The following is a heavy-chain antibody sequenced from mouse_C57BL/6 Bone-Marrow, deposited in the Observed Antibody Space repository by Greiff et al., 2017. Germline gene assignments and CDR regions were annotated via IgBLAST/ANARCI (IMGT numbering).Heavy chain of an antibody. CDR1: GFTFSDYG. J-gene: IGHJ4*01. D-gene: IGHD2-4*01. Sequence: DVKLVESGGGLVKPGGSLKLSCAASGFTFSDYGMHWVRPAPEKGLEWVAYISSGSSTFYYADPVKGRFTISRDNAKNTLFLQMTSLRSEDTAMYYCARPYDYDGCAMDYWGQGTSVTVSS. V-gene: IGHV5-17*01. CDR2: ISSGSSTF. CDR3: ARPYDYDGCAMDY.